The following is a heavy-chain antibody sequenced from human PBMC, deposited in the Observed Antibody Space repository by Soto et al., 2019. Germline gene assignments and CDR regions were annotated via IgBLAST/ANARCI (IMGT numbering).Heavy chain of an antibody. CDR1: GGSSSSYY. Sequence: ETLSLTCTVSGGSSSSYYWSWIRQPPGKGLEWIGYIYYSGSTNYNPSLKSRVTISVDTSKNQFSLKLSSVTAADTAVYYCARGTNIWGQGTMVTVSS. D-gene: IGHD1-1*01. CDR2: IYYSGST. V-gene: IGHV4-59*01. J-gene: IGHJ3*02. CDR3: ARGTNI.